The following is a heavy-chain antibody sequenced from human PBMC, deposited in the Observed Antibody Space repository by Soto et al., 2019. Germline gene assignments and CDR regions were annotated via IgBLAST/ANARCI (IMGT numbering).Heavy chain of an antibody. CDR1: GGTFGTYT. V-gene: IGHV1-69*02. CDR3: ARDTTY. D-gene: IGHD5-18*01. CDR2: IIPYLDIT. J-gene: IGHJ4*02. Sequence: QVQLVQSGAEVKKPGSSVKVSCKASGGTFGTYTISWVRQAPGQGLEWMGRIIPYLDITDYAQKFQGRFTIAADKSTTTADIELNRLRSEDTAVYFCARDTTYWGQGTLVTVSS.